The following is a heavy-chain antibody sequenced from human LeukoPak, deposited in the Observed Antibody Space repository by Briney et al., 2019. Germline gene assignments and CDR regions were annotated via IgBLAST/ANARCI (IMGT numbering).Heavy chain of an antibody. CDR2: INPSGGST. Sequence: ASVKVSCKASGYTFTSYYMHWVRQAPGQGLEWMGIINPSGGSTSYAQKFQGRVTTTRDTSTSTVYMELSSLRSEDTAMYYCARDFSGEYIPSSGIGYWGQGTLVTVSS. CDR3: ARDFSGEYIPSSGIGY. V-gene: IGHV1-46*01. CDR1: GYTFTSYY. J-gene: IGHJ4*02. D-gene: IGHD3-10*01.